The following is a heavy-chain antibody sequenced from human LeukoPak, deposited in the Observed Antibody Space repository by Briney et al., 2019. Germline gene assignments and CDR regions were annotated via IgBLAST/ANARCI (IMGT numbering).Heavy chain of an antibody. Sequence: GGSLRLSCAASGFTFSSYSMNWVRQAPGKGLEWVSSISSSSGYIYYADSVKGRFTISRDNAKNSLYLQMNSLRAEDTAVYYCAREPSNYGDHYFDYWGQGTLVTVSS. D-gene: IGHD4-17*01. J-gene: IGHJ4*02. CDR3: AREPSNYGDHYFDY. CDR1: GFTFSSYS. V-gene: IGHV3-21*01. CDR2: ISSSSGYI.